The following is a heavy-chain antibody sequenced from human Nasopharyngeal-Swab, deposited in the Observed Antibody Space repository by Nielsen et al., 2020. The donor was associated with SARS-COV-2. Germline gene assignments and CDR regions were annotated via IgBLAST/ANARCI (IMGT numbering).Heavy chain of an antibody. CDR1: GFTFSNYW. CDR3: ARDYRTYYYDSSGYYASYYYGMDV. V-gene: IGHV3-7*01. J-gene: IGHJ6*02. Sequence: GESLKISCADSGFTFSNYWMSWVRQAPGKGLEWVANIKEDGSAKYYVDSVKGRFTISRDNAENSLYLQMNSLRAEDTAVYYCARDYRTYYYDSSGYYASYYYGMDVWGQGTTVTVSS. CDR2: IKEDGSAK. D-gene: IGHD3-22*01.